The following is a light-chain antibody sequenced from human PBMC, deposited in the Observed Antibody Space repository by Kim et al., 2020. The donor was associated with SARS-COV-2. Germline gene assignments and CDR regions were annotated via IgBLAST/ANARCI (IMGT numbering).Light chain of an antibody. J-gene: IGKJ4*01. Sequence: SSVGYRVTITCRPTQSIGTSLNWFQQKPGKAPSLLIYATSNLQSGVPSRFRGSGYGTDFTLTINSLQPEDFATYFCQQTYNTPRTFGGGTKVDIK. CDR2: ATS. V-gene: IGKV1-39*01. CDR1: QSIGTS. CDR3: QQTYNTPRT.